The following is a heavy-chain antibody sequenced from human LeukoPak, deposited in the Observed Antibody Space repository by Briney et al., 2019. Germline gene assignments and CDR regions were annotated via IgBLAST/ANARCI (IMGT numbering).Heavy chain of an antibody. V-gene: IGHV1-2*02. CDR3: ARGPPSYGSGSSPWGWFDP. CDR1: GYTFTGYY. D-gene: IGHD3-10*01. J-gene: IGHJ5*02. CDR2: INPNSGGT. Sequence: ASVKVSCKASGYTFTGYYMHWVRQAPGQGLEWMGWINPNSGGTNYAQKFQDRVTMTRDTSISTAYMELSRLRSDDTAVYYCARGPPSYGSGSSPWGWFDPWGQGTLVTVSS.